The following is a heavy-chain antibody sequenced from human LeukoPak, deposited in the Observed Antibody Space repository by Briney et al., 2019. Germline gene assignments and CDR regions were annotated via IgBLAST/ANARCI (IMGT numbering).Heavy chain of an antibody. CDR1: GGSFSGYY. V-gene: IGHV4-34*01. D-gene: IGHD6-13*01. J-gene: IGHJ2*01. CDR2: INHSGST. CDR3: ARGRRRIAAYRPSYWYFDL. Sequence: PETLSLTCAVYGGSFSGYYWSWIRQPPGKGLEWIGEINHSGSTNYNPSLKSRVTISVDTSKNQFSLKLSSVTAADTAVYYCARGRRRIAAYRPSYWYFDLWGRGTLVTVSS.